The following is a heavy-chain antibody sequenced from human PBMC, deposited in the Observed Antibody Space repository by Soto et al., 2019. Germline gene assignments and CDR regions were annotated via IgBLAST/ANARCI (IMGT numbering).Heavy chain of an antibody. CDR3: TTESSITIFGVVTYDAFDI. V-gene: IGHV3-15*01. CDR2: IKSKTDGGTT. CDR1: GFTFSNAW. Sequence: PGGSLRLSCAASGFTFSNAWMSWVRQAPGKGLEWVGRIKSKTDGGTTDYAAPVKGRFTISRDDSKNMLYLQMSSLKTEDTAVYYCTTESSITIFGVVTYDAFDIWGQGTMVTVSS. J-gene: IGHJ3*02. D-gene: IGHD3-3*01.